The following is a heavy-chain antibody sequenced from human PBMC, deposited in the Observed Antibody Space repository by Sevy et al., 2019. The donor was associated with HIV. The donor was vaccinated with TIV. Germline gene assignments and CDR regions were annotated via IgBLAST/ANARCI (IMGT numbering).Heavy chain of an antibody. CDR1: GDSVSSNSVA. Sequence: SQTLSLTCAISGDSVSSNSVAWNWIRQSPSRGLEWLGRTYDRSTWNNDYAVSVKSRITINPDTSKNQFSLQLNSVTPVDTSVYYCARTTSRWLDYWGQGTPVTVSS. J-gene: IGHJ4*02. V-gene: IGHV6-1*01. D-gene: IGHD6-19*01. CDR2: TYDRSTWNN. CDR3: ARTTSRWLDY.